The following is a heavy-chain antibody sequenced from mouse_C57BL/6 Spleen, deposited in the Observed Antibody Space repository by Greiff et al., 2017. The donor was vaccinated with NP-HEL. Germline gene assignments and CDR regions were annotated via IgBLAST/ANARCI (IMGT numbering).Heavy chain of an antibody. J-gene: IGHJ4*01. CDR2: INPNNGGT. D-gene: IGHD1-2*01. CDR3: ARALLRPYYAMDY. CDR1: GYTFTDYY. Sequence: VQLQQSGPELVKPGASVKISCKASGYTFTDYYMNWVKQSHGKSLEWIGDINPNNGGTSYNQKFKGKATLTVDKSSSTAYMELRSLTSEDSAVYYCARALLRPYYAMDYWGQGTSVTVSS. V-gene: IGHV1-26*01.